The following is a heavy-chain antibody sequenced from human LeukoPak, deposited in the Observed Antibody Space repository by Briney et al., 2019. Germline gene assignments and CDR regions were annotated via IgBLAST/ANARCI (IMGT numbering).Heavy chain of an antibody. V-gene: IGHV4-59*01. CDR2: FYYTGYT. CDR1: GGSISGYY. CDR3: ARESYGIDS. J-gene: IGHJ4*02. D-gene: IGHD5-18*01. Sequence: ETLSLTCSVSGGSISGYYWSWIRQPPGKGLEWIGYFYYTGYTNYNPSLKSRVAISVDTSKNQFSLYLTSVTAADTAVYYCARESYGIDSWGQGTLVSVSS.